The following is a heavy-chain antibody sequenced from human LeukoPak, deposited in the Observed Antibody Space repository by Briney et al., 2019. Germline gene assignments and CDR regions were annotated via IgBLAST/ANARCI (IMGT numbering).Heavy chain of an antibody. CDR2: IYYSGST. Sequence: SETLSLTCTVSGGSVSSGSYYWSWIRQPPGKGLEWIGYIYYSGSTNYNPSLKSRVTISVDRSKNQFSLKLSSVTAADTAVYYCARYCSSTSCYDDAFDIWGQGTMVTVSS. D-gene: IGHD2-2*01. V-gene: IGHV4-61*01. CDR1: GGSVSSGSYY. CDR3: ARYCSSTSCYDDAFDI. J-gene: IGHJ3*02.